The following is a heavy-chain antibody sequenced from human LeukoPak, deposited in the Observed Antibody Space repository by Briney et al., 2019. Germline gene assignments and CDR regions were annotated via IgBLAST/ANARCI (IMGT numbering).Heavy chain of an antibody. V-gene: IGHV3-53*01. CDR3: ARHRLLWFGDPFDY. Sequence: GGSLRLSCAASGFTVSSNYMSWVRQAPGKGLEWVSIIYSGGSTYYADSVKGRVTISRDNSKNTLYLQMNSLRAEDTAVYYCARHRLLWFGDPFDYWGQGTLVTVSS. CDR1: GFTVSSNY. CDR2: IYSGGST. J-gene: IGHJ4*02. D-gene: IGHD3-10*01.